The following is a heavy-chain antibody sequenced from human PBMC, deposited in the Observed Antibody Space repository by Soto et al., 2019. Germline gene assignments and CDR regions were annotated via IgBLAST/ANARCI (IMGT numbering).Heavy chain of an antibody. Sequence: AGGSLRLSCAASGFTFSNYAMHWVRQAPGKGLEWVAVISYDGSNTYYADSVKGRFTISRDNSKNTLSLRMDSLRADDTAVYFCARRPVTYYFDYWGQGTLVTVSS. CDR3: ARRPVTYYFDY. J-gene: IGHJ4*02. CDR2: ISYDGSNT. D-gene: IGHD4-17*01. CDR1: GFTFSNYA. V-gene: IGHV3-30-3*01.